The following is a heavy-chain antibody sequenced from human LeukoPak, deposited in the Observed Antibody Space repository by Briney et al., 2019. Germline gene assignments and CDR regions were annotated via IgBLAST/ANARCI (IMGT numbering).Heavy chain of an antibody. CDR3: ARGTPDY. J-gene: IGHJ4*02. CDR2: ISYDGSNK. V-gene: IGHV3-30-3*01. Sequence: GGSLRLSCAASGFTFSSYAMHWVRQAPGKGLEWVAVISYDGSNKYYADSVKGRFTISRDNAKSSLYLQMNSLRAEDTAVYYCARGTPDYWGQGTLVTVSS. CDR1: GFTFSSYA.